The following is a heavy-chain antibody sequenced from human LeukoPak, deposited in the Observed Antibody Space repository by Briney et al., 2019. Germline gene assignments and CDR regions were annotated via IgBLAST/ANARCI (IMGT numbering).Heavy chain of an antibody. CDR1: GGTFSSYA. D-gene: IGHD3-3*01. CDR3: ARLHGFLEWLFYFDY. Sequence: ASVKVSCKASGGTFSSYAISWVRQAPGQGLEWMGGTIPIFGTANYAQKFQGRVTITADESTSTAYMELSSLRSEDTAVYYCARLHGFLEWLFYFDYWGQGTLVTVSS. V-gene: IGHV1-69*13. CDR2: TIPIFGTA. J-gene: IGHJ4*02.